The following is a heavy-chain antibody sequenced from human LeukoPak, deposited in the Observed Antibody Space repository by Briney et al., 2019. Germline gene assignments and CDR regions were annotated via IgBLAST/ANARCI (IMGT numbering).Heavy chain of an antibody. V-gene: IGHV4-31*03. CDR1: GGSISSGGYY. J-gene: IGHJ5*02. CDR3: ARDGRSGYDYWFDP. CDR2: IYYSGST. D-gene: IGHD5-12*01. Sequence: SQTLSLTCTVSGGSISSGGYYWSWIRQHPGKGLEWIGYIYYSGSTYYNPSLKSRVTISVDTSKNQFSLKLNSVTAADTAVYYCARDGRSGYDYWFDPWGQGTLVTVSS.